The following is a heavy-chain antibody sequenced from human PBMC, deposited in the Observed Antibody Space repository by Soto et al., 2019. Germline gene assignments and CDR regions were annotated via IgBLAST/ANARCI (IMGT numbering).Heavy chain of an antibody. J-gene: IGHJ4*02. V-gene: IGHV3-72*01. CDR1: GFTFSDHY. Sequence: EVQLVESGGGLVQPGGSLRLSCAASGFTFSDHYMDWVRQAPGKGLEWVGRTRNKANSYTTGYAASVKGRFTISRDDSNNSLYLQMNSLRTEDTAVYYCPLGSGRYRYFDYWGQGALVTVSS. CDR2: TRNKANSYTT. CDR3: PLGSGRYRYFDY. D-gene: IGHD1-26*01.